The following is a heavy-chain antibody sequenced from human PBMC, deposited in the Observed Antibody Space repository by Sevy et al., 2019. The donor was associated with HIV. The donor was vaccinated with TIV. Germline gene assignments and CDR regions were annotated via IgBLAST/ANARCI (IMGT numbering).Heavy chain of an antibody. V-gene: IGHV1-18*01. Sequence: ASVKVSCKASGYTFTSYGISWVRQAPGQGLEWMGWISAYNGNTNYAQKLQGRVTMTTDKSTGTAYMELRSLRSDDTAVYYCAREGESYDFWSGYSIDAFDIWGQGTMVTVSS. D-gene: IGHD3-3*01. CDR3: AREGESYDFWSGYSIDAFDI. CDR2: ISAYNGNT. J-gene: IGHJ3*02. CDR1: GYTFTSYG.